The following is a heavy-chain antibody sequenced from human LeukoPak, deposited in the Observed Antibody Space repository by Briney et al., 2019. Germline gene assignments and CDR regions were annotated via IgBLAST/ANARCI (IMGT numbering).Heavy chain of an antibody. D-gene: IGHD3-16*01. CDR3: VRLYTTLTRSIWGWFDP. V-gene: IGHV5-51*01. CDR1: GYRFSTYW. J-gene: IGHJ5*02. CDR2: IYPDDSHT. Sequence: GESLKISCEASGYRFSTYWIGWVRQKPGKGLEWMGIIYPDDSHTRYSPFFQGQVTISADKSISTAYLQWSSLKASDTAMYYFVRLYTTLTRSIWGWFDPWGQGTLVSVSS.